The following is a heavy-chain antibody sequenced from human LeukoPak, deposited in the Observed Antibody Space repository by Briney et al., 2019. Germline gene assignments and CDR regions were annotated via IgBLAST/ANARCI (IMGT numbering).Heavy chain of an antibody. J-gene: IGHJ5*01. V-gene: IGHV3-23*01. CDR2: ITDNGGRT. CDR3: AKDIVVVSAPSNWFDS. CDR1: GFTFSSYA. Sequence: GGSLRLSCAASGFTFSSYAMSWVRQAPGKGLEWVSAITDNGGRTFYAGSVKGRFTISRDNSKNTLYLQMNSLRAEDTAVYYCAKDIVVVSAPSNWFDSWGQGTLVTVSS. D-gene: IGHD2-2*01.